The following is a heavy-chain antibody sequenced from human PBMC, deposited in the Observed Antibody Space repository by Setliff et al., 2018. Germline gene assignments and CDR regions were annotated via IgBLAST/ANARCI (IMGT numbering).Heavy chain of an antibody. V-gene: IGHV4-61*09. Sequence: SETLSLTCNVSGGSISSRTYYWSWIRQPAGKGLEWIGHIYTSWSTNYNPSLKSRVTMSVDTTKNQFSLKLTSVTAADTAVYYCAKGRLGGHHGWFDPWGQGTLVTVSS. CDR3: AKGRLGGHHGWFDP. D-gene: IGHD3-16*01. J-gene: IGHJ5*02. CDR1: GGSISSRTYY. CDR2: IYTSWST.